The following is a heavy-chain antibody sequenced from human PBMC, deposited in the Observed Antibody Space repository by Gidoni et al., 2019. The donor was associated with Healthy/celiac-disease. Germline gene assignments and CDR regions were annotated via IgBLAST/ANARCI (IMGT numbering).Heavy chain of an antibody. D-gene: IGHD4-17*01. CDR3: ARGPTTLRAFDI. J-gene: IGHJ3*02. CDR2: IGTAGDT. Sequence: EVQLVESGGGLVQPGGSLRLSCAASGFTFSRYDMHWVRQATGKGLEWVSAIGTAGDTYYPGSVKGRFTISRENAKNSLYLQMNSLRAEDTAVYYCARGPTTLRAFDIWGQGTMVTVSS. V-gene: IGHV3-13*01. CDR1: GFTFSRYD.